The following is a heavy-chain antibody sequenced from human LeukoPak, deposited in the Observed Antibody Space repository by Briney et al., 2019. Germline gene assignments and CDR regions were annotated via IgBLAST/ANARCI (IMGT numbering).Heavy chain of an antibody. Sequence: PGKSLRPSCAASGFTFDDYAMHWVRQAPGKGLEWVSGISWNSGSIGYADSVKGRFTISRDNAKNSLYLQMNSLRAEDTALYYCATGNRYCSSTSCYAMRTDFDYWGQGTLVTVSS. CDR3: ATGNRYCSSTSCYAMRTDFDY. D-gene: IGHD2-2*01. V-gene: IGHV3-9*01. CDR2: ISWNSGSI. CDR1: GFTFDDYA. J-gene: IGHJ4*02.